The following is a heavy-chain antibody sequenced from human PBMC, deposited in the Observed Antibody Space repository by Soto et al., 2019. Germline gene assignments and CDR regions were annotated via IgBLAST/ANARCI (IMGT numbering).Heavy chain of an antibody. CDR3: ARDQGQNTS. CDR1: GFTFSSYA. D-gene: IGHD2-2*02. J-gene: IGHJ5*02. V-gene: IGHV3-30-3*01. Sequence: PGGSLRLSCAASGFTFSSYAMHWVRQAPGKGLEWVAVISYDGSNKYYADSVKGRFTISRDNSKNTLYLQMNSLRAEDTAVYYCARDQGQNTSWGQGTLVTVSS. CDR2: ISYDGSNK.